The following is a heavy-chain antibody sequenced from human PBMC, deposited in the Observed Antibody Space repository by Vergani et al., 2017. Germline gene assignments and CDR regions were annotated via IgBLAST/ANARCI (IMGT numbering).Heavy chain of an antibody. D-gene: IGHD3-3*01. CDR2: ISGSGGST. Sequence: EVQLLESGGGLVQPGGSLRLSCAASGFTFSSYAMSWVRQAPGKGLEWVSAISGSGGSTYYADSVKGRFTISRDNSKNTLYLQMNSLRAEDTAVYYCARGGPHDFWSGYYMSPDYWGQGTLVTVSS. V-gene: IGHV3-23*01. J-gene: IGHJ4*02. CDR1: GFTFSSYA. CDR3: ARGGPHDFWSGYYMSPDY.